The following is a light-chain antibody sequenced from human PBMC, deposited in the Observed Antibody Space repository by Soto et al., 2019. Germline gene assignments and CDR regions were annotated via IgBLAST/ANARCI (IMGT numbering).Light chain of an antibody. CDR2: GAS. CDR1: QSASSSY. CDR3: QQYGTSPFT. J-gene: IGKJ3*01. Sequence: ENVLTQSPVTLSLSPGERATLSCRASQSASSSYLAWYQQKPGQAPRLLIYGASGRATGIPDRFSGSGSGTDFTLTINRLEPEDFAVYYCQQYGTSPFTFGPGTKVDIK. V-gene: IGKV3-20*01.